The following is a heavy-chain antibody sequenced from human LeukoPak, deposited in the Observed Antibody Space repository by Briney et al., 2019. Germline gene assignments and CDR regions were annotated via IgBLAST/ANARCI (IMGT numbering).Heavy chain of an antibody. CDR1: GFTFSNYA. V-gene: IGHV3-23*01. CDR2: ITGGGSGI. D-gene: IGHD3-9*01. Sequence: PGGSLTLSCAASGFTFSNYAMSWIRQAPGKGLEWLSAITGGGSGIYYADSMKSRFTISRDSSKNTLYLQINSLRAEDTAVYYCAKWGDYDVLTGYYVSDYWGQGTLVTVSS. CDR3: AKWGDYDVLTGYYVSDY. J-gene: IGHJ4*02.